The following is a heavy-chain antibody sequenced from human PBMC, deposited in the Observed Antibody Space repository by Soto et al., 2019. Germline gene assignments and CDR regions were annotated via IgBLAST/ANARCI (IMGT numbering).Heavy chain of an antibody. J-gene: IGHJ4*02. CDR2: ISAYNGNT. V-gene: IGHV1-18*04. D-gene: IGHD3-10*01. Sequence: ASVEVSGEASCYTFTSYGISWVRQAPGEGLEWMGWISAYNGNTNYAQKLQGRVTMTTDTSTSTAYMELRSLRSDDTAVYYCARDVRPRYYFDYWGQGTLVTVSS. CDR1: CYTFTSYG. CDR3: ARDVRPRYYFDY.